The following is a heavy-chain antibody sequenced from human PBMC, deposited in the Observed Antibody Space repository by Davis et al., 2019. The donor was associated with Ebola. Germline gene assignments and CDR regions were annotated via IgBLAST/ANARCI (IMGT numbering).Heavy chain of an antibody. V-gene: IGHV3-23*01. Sequence: GESLKISCAASGFTFSDYYMSWIRQAPGKGLEWVSAISGSGGSTYYADSVKGRFTISRDNSKNTLYLQMNSLRAEDTAVYYCANLDYGGNSGFDYWGQGTLVTVSS. CDR3: ANLDYGGNSGFDY. CDR1: GFTFSDYY. D-gene: IGHD4-23*01. CDR2: ISGSGGST. J-gene: IGHJ4*02.